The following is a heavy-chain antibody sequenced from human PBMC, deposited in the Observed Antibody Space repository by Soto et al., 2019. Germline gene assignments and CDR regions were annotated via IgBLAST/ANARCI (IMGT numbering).Heavy chain of an antibody. Sequence: QVQLQESGPGLVKPSQTLSLTCTVSGGSISSGDYYWSWIRQPPGKGLEWIGYIYYSGSTYYNPSLKSRVTISVDTSKNQFSLKLSSVTAADTAVYYCARVLGGLGELSFLTSFDWYFDLWGRGTLVTVSS. CDR3: ARVLGGLGELSFLTSFDWYFDL. V-gene: IGHV4-30-4*01. CDR2: IYYSGST. J-gene: IGHJ2*01. D-gene: IGHD3-16*02. CDR1: GGSISSGDYY.